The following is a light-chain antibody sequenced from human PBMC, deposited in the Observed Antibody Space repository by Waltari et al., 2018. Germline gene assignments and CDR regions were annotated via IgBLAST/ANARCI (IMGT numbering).Light chain of an antibody. J-gene: IGLJ3*02. V-gene: IGLV1-40*01. Sequence: QSVLTQPPSVSGAPGQRVTISCTGSSSNIGAGSDVPWYQQLPGTAPKLLVYANSSRPSGVPYRVSASESGTAASLAITGLQAEDEADYYCQSYDSSLSGSVFGGGTRLTVL. CDR2: ANS. CDR1: SSNIGAGSD. CDR3: QSYDSSLSGSV.